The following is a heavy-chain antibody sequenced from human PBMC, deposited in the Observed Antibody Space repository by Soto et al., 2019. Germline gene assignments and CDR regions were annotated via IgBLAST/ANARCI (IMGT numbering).Heavy chain of an antibody. V-gene: IGHV1-69*13. D-gene: IGHD3-22*01. CDR3: ARGSPGGYSSGYYFYFDY. Sequence: SVKVTCQASGGTFSSYAISWVRQAPGQGLEWMGGIIPIFGTANYAQKFQGRVTITADESTSTAYMELSSLRSEDTAVYYCARGSPGGYSSGYYFYFDYWGQGTLVTVSS. CDR2: IIPIFGTA. CDR1: GGTFSSYA. J-gene: IGHJ4*02.